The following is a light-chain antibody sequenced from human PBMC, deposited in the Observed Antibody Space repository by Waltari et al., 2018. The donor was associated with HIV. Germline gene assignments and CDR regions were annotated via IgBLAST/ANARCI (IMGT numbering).Light chain of an antibody. J-gene: IGLJ2*01. V-gene: IGLV1-47*01. CDR2: RNN. CDR3: AAWDGSLSVVV. Sequence: QSVLTQPPSASGTPGQRVTISCSGSSSNIGSNYVYWYQQLPGTAPKLLLYRNNQRPSGVPDRFSGSKSGTSASLAISGLRSEVEADYYCAAWDGSLSVVVFGGGTKLTVL. CDR1: SSNIGSNY.